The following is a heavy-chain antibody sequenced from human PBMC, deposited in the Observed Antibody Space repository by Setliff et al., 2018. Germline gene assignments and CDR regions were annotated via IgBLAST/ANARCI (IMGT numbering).Heavy chain of an antibody. D-gene: IGHD3-3*01. J-gene: IGHJ4*02. Sequence: SETLSLTCTVSGGSISSSSYYWGWIRQPPGKGLEWIGSIYYSGSTYYNPSLKSRVTISVDTSKNQFSLKLSSVTAADTAVYYWARRTEYYNFWSGYYDYWGQGTLVTVSS. CDR2: IYYSGST. V-gene: IGHV4-39*07. CDR1: GGSISSSSYY. CDR3: ARRTEYYNFWSGYYDY.